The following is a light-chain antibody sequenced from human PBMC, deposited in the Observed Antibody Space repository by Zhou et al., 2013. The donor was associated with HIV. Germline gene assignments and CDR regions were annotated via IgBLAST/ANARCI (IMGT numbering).Light chain of an antibody. CDR3: SSYTSSSTEV. V-gene: IGLV2-8*01. CDR1: SSDVGGYNY. Sequence: QSALTQPPSASGTPGQSVTISCTGTSSDVGGYNYVAWYQQHPGKVPKIMIYEVTKRPSGVPDRFSGSKSGNTASLTISGLQAEDEADYYCSSYTSSSTEVFGTGTKVTVL. J-gene: IGLJ1*01. CDR2: EVT.